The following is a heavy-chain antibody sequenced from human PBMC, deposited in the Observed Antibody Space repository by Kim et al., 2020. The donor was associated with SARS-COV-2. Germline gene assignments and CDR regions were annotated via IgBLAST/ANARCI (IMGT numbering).Heavy chain of an antibody. Sequence: GGSLRLSCAASGFTFDDYAMHWVRQAPGKGLEWVSLISGDGGSTYYADSVKGRFTISRDNSKNSLYLQMNSLRTEDTALYYCAKDGYPWTSNWFDPWGQGTLVTVSS. CDR1: GFTFDDYA. CDR2: ISGDGGST. CDR3: AKDGYPWTSNWFDP. D-gene: IGHD1-1*01. V-gene: IGHV3-43*02. J-gene: IGHJ5*02.